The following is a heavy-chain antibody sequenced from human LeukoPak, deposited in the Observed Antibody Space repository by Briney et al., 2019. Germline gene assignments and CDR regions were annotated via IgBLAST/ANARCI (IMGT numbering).Heavy chain of an antibody. CDR3: ARDRGSSWHEFDY. CDR1: GGSISSGGYY. J-gene: IGHJ4*02. D-gene: IGHD6-13*01. V-gene: IGHV4-30-2*01. CDR2: SYHSGST. Sequence: SETLSLTCAVSGGSISSGGYYWGWARQPPGKCLEWIVYSYHSGSTYYNPSRKSRVPISVDRSKSQFYLTVSSVTAAHTAVYYCARDRGSSWHEFDYWGPGNLVTASS.